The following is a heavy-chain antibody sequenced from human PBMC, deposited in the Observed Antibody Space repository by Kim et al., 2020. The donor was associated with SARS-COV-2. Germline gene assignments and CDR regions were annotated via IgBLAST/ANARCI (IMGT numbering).Heavy chain of an antibody. J-gene: IGHJ6*02. Sequence: ASVKVYCKASGFPFSSYAIYWGRQAPGQRLEWMGWINGGNGDTTYSQKFQGRVTITRDTSASTVYMELSSLTSEDTAVYYCARGGGCHGCYYYYGMEVWGQGTTVTVSS. CDR1: GFPFSSYA. CDR3: ARGGGCHGCYYYYGMEV. CDR2: INGGNGDT. D-gene: IGHD3-10*01. V-gene: IGHV1-3*01.